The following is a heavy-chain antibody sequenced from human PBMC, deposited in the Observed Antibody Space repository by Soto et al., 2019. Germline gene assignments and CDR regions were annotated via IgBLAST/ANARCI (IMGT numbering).Heavy chain of an antibody. J-gene: IGHJ5*02. CDR3: ARAWNIVVVVAATHNWFDP. Sequence: ETLSLTCAVSGGSISSSNWWSWVRQPPGKGLEWIGEIYHSGSTNYNPSLKSRVTISVDKSKNQFSLKLSSVTAADTAVYYCARAWNIVVVVAATHNWFDPWGQGTLVTVSS. CDR2: IYHSGST. D-gene: IGHD2-15*01. CDR1: GGSISSSNW. V-gene: IGHV4-4*02.